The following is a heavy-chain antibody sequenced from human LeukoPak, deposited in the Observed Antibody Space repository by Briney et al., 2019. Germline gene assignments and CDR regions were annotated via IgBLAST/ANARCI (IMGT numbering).Heavy chain of an antibody. J-gene: IGHJ3*02. CDR2: INHGGST. V-gene: IGHV4-34*01. CDR1: GGSFSGYY. Sequence: SETLSLTCAVYGGSFSGYYWSWIRQPPGKGLKWIGEINHGGSTNYNPSLKSRVTISVDTSKNQFSLKLSSVTAADTAVYYCASGSSGWSYDAFDIWGQGTMVTVSS. CDR3: ASGSSGWSYDAFDI. D-gene: IGHD6-19*01.